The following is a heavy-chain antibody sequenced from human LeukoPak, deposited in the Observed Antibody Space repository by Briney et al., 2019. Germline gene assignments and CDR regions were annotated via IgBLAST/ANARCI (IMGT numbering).Heavy chain of an antibody. CDR1: GFSLSTYW. V-gene: IGHV3-7*01. J-gene: IGHJ4*02. D-gene: IGHD3-10*01. CDR3: ARDASGGEGSGSTNDY. Sequence: PGGSLRLSCAASGFSLSTYWMSWVRQAPGKGLEWVANIKQDGSEKYYVDSVKGRFTISRDNAKNSLYLQMNSLRAEDTAVYYCARDASGGEGSGSTNDYWGQGTLVTVSS. CDR2: IKQDGSEK.